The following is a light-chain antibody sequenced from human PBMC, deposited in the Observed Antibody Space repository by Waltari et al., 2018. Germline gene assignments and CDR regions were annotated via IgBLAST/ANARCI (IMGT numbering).Light chain of an antibody. CDR2: DTS. Sequence: ELVFTQSPATLSLSPGERATLSCRASHSVDCYLAWYQQSPGQPPRLLIYDTSNRAPGIPARFSGSGSDTDFTLTISSLEPEDFAVYYCQQRRSWPLTFGGGTKVEIE. CDR1: HSVDCY. CDR3: QQRRSWPLT. V-gene: IGKV3-11*01. J-gene: IGKJ4*01.